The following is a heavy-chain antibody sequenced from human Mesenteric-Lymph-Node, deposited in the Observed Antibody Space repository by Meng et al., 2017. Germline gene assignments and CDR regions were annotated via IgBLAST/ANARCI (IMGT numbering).Heavy chain of an antibody. CDR1: GYSFPIYW. D-gene: IGHD2-8*02. CDR3: VRRGTGTDLDD. J-gene: IGHJ4*02. V-gene: IGHV5-51*01. CDR2: IYPADSDT. Sequence: GGSLRLSCKGSGYSFPIYWIGWVRKMPGKGLEWMGIIYPADSDTRNNPSFQGQVTFSADKSVNTAYLQLNSLKASDTAMYYWVRRGTGTDLDDWGQGTRVTVDS.